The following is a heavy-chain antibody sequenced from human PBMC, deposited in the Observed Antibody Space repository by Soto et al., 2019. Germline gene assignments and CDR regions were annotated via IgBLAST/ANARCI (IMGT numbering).Heavy chain of an antibody. D-gene: IGHD5-12*01. V-gene: IGHV4-38-2*02. CDR3: ARESYSGYHSYDY. Sequence: GTLSLTGAVSGYSISSGCFWCCIRQPPGKGLEWIANMYHDGNTHYNPSLKSRVTMSVDTSKNQFSLKLNSVTAADTAVYYCARESYSGYHSYDYWGQGILVTVSS. CDR2: MYHDGNT. J-gene: IGHJ4*02. CDR1: GYSISSGCF.